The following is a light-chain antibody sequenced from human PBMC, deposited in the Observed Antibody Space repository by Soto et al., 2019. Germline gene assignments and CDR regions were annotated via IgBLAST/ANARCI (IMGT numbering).Light chain of an antibody. V-gene: IGLV2-11*01. J-gene: IGLJ3*02. CDR2: DVS. CDR3: CSYGGSYTWV. Sequence: QSALTQPRSVSGSPGQSVTISFTGASGDVGGYNFVSWYQQHPGKAPTLMIFDVSQRPSGVPDRFSGSKSGNTASLTISGLQAEDEADYYCCSYGGSYTWVFCGGTKLTVL. CDR1: SGDVGGYNF.